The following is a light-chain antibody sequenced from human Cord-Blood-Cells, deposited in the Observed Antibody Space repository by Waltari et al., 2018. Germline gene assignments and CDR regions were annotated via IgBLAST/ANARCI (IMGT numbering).Light chain of an antibody. V-gene: IGKV4-1*01. CDR2: WAS. CDR3: QQCYSTPFT. CDR1: QSVLYSSNTKNY. J-gene: IGKJ3*01. Sequence: DLVMTQSPDSLAVSLGATATINCKSSQSVLYSSNTKNYLAWYQQKPGQPPKLLIYWASTRESGVPDRFSGSGSGTDFTLTISSLQAEDVAVYYCQQCYSTPFTFGPGTKVDIK.